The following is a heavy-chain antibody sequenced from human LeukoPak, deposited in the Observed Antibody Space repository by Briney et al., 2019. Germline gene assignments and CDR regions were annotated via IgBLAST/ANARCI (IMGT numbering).Heavy chain of an antibody. CDR2: IYYSGST. CDR3: AREKSPYYDYVWGSYRYYFDY. CDR1: GYSISSGYY. Sequence: SETLSLTCTVSGYSISSGYYWGWIRQPPGKGLEWIGSIYYSGSTYYNPSLKSRVTISVDTSKNQFSLKLSSVTAADTAVYYCAREKSPYYDYVWGSYRYYFDYWGQGTLVTVSS. V-gene: IGHV4-38-2*02. D-gene: IGHD3-16*02. J-gene: IGHJ4*02.